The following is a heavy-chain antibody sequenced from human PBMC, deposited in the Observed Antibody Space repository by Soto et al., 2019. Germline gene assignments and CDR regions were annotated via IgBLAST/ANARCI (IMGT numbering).Heavy chain of an antibody. Sequence: EVQLVESGGGLVQPGGSLRLSCAASGFTFSSYWMHWVRQAPGQGLVWVSRINSDGSSTSYADSVKGRFTISRDNAKTTLYLQMNSLRAEVTAVYSCARYIVMVVAATPHYWGPVTLVTVAS. D-gene: IGHD2-15*01. CDR2: INSDGSST. CDR1: GFTFSSYW. CDR3: ARYIVMVVAATPHY. V-gene: IGHV3-74*01. J-gene: IGHJ4*02.